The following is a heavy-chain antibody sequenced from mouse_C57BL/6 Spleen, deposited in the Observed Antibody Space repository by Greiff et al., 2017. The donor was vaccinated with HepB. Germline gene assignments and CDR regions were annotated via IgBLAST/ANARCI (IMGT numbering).Heavy chain of an antibody. CDR2: IRNKANGYTT. CDR3: ARYGRDLMWYFDV. D-gene: IGHD2-3*01. CDR1: GFTFTDYY. Sequence: EVKLVESGGGLVQPGGSLSLSCAASGFTFTDYYMSWVRQPPGKALEWLGFIRNKANGYTTEYSASVKGRFTISRDNSQSILYLQMNALRAEDSATYYCARYGRDLMWYFDVWGTGTTVTVSS. V-gene: IGHV7-3*01. J-gene: IGHJ1*03.